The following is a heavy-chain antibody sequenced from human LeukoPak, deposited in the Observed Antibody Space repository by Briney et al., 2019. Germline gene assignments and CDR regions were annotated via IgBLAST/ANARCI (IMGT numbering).Heavy chain of an antibody. Sequence: PSQTLSLTCAVSGGSISSGDYYWSWIRQPPGKGLEWIGYIYYGGSTYYNPSLKSRVTISVDTSKNQFSLKLSSVTAADTAVYYCARLLQGGWFDPWGQGTLVTVSS. V-gene: IGHV4-30-4*08. J-gene: IGHJ5*02. D-gene: IGHD2-15*01. CDR3: ARLLQGGWFDP. CDR1: GGSISSGDYY. CDR2: IYYGGST.